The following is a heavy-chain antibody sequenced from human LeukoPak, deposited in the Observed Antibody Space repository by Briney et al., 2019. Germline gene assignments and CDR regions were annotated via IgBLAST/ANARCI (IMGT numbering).Heavy chain of an antibody. CDR1: GYISTSYY. Sequence: ASVKVSCKASGYISTSYYMHWLRQAPGQGLEWMGIINPSGDSTNYAQKFQGRVTMTRDTSTSTVYMELSSLRSEDTAVYYCARATYITGWHYFDNWGQGTLVTVSS. J-gene: IGHJ4*02. D-gene: IGHD6-25*01. V-gene: IGHV1-46*01. CDR2: INPSGDST. CDR3: ARATYITGWHYFDN.